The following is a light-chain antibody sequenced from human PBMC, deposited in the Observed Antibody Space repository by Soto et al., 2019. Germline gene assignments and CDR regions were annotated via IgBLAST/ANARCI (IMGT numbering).Light chain of an antibody. CDR3: CSYAGAYRYV. J-gene: IGLJ1*01. CDR2: DVD. Sequence: QSALTQPRSVSGSPGQSIIISCTGSSSDVGAYSFASWYQQHPGAAPKLLIHDVDKRPPGVPDRFSASKSGNTASLTISGLQAADEADYFCCSYAGAYRYVFGSGTKGTVL. V-gene: IGLV2-11*01. CDR1: SSDVGAYSF.